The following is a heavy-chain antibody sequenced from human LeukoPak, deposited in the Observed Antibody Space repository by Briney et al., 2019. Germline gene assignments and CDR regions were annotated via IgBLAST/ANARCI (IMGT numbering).Heavy chain of an antibody. V-gene: IGHV4-39*07. CDR1: GGSISSSSYY. CDR3: ARDGGFGENSNAFDI. CDR2: ICYSGST. D-gene: IGHD3-10*01. J-gene: IGHJ3*02. Sequence: PSETLSLTCTVSGGSISSSSYYWGWIRQPPGKGLEWIGSICYSGSTYYNPSLKSRVTISVDTSKNQFSLKLSSVTAADTAVYYCARDGGFGENSNAFDIWGQGTMVTVSS.